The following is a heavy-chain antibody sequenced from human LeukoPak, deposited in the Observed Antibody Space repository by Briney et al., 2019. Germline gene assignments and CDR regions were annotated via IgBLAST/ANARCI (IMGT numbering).Heavy chain of an antibody. J-gene: IGHJ6*04. V-gene: IGHV3-74*01. D-gene: IGHD6-19*01. CDR1: GFTFSSYW. Sequence: GGSLRLSCAASGFTFSSYWMHWVRQAPGKGLVWVSRINSDGSSTSYADSVKGRFTISRDNSKNPLYLQLTSLRAEDTAVYYCAKATAYSSGWDKGALYYYYYGMDVWGKGTPVTVSS. CDR2: INSDGSST. CDR3: AKATAYSSGWDKGALYYYYYGMDV.